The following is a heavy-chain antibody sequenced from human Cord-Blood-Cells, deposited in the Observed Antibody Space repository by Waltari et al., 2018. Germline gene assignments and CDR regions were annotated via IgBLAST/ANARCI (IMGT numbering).Heavy chain of an antibody. CDR2: ISWNSGSI. CDR1: GFTFDDYA. D-gene: IGHD3-3*01. J-gene: IGHJ4*02. V-gene: IGHV3-9*01. CDR3: AKGEDFWSGYYL. Sequence: EVQLVESGGGLVQPVRSLRLSCAASGFTFDDYAMHWVRQAPGKGLEWVSGISWNSGSIGYADSVKGRFTISRDNAKNSLYLQMNSLRAEDTALYYCAKGEDFWSGYYLWGQGTLVTVSS.